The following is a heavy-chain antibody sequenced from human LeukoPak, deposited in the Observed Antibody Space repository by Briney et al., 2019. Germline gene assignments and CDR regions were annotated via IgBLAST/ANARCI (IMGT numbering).Heavy chain of an antibody. CDR3: TVSNRYYYYMDV. V-gene: IGHV3-15*01. J-gene: IGHJ6*03. CDR1: GFTFSNAW. CDR2: IKSKTDGGTT. Sequence: GGSLRLSCAASGFTFSNAWMSWVRQAPGKGLEWVGRIKSKTDGGTTDYAAPVKGRFTISRDDSKNTLYLQMNSLKTEDTAVYYCTVSNRYYYYMDVWGKGTTVTVSS. D-gene: IGHD1-14*01.